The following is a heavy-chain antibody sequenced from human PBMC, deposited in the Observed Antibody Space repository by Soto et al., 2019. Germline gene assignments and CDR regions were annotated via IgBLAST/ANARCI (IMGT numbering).Heavy chain of an antibody. J-gene: IGHJ4*02. CDR1: GFTFSSFD. Sequence: GGTLRLSCAPSGFTFSSFDMDWVRQAPGKGLEWVSSIHRASTYIYYADSVRGRFTISRDNAKSSLYLQMNSLTVEDTAVYYCARRAVTTYHFFDYWGQGALVTVSS. D-gene: IGHD4-17*01. V-gene: IGHV3-21*06. CDR3: ARRAVTTYHFFDY. CDR2: IHRASTYI.